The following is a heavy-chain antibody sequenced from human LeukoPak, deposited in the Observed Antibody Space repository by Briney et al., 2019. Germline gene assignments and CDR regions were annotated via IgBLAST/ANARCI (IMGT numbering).Heavy chain of an antibody. CDR1: GFTFSSYW. V-gene: IGHV3-7*01. J-gene: IGHJ4*02. CDR3: ARDFPWSGYYTPPALDY. CDR2: IKQDGSEK. Sequence: GGSLRLSCAASGFTFSSYWMSWVRQAPGKGLEWVANIKQDGSEKYYVDSVKGRFTISRDNAKNSLYLRMNSLRAEDTAVYYCARDFPWSGYYTPPALDYWGQGTLVTVSS. D-gene: IGHD3-3*01.